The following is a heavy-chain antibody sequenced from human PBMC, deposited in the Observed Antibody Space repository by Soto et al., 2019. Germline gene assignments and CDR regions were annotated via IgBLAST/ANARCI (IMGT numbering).Heavy chain of an antibody. J-gene: IGHJ4*02. CDR3: ARVDRVAGIVDS. D-gene: IGHD6-19*01. V-gene: IGHV4-4*07. CDR1: GDSVSSHY. CDR2: LYNDERT. Sequence: PSETLSLTCTVSGDSVSSHYWSWIRQPAGKGLEWLGRLYNDERTNYNPSLKSRVTMSADTSRNQFSLNLSSVTAADTAVYYCARVDRVAGIVDSWGQGTLVTVSS.